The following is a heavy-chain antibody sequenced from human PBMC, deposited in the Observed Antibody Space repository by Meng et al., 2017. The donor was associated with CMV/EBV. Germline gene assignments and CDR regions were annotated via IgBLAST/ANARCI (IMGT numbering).Heavy chain of an antibody. CDR2: INWNGGST. Sequence: GESLKISCAASGFTFSSYSMNWVRQAPGKGLEWVSGINWNGGSTGYADSVKGRFTISRDNAKNSLYLQMNSLRAEDTALYYCARGRTTVTTQTGNDYWGQGTLVTVSS. CDR3: ARGRTTVTTQTGNDY. D-gene: IGHD4-17*01. V-gene: IGHV3-20*04. CDR1: GFTFSSYS. J-gene: IGHJ4*02.